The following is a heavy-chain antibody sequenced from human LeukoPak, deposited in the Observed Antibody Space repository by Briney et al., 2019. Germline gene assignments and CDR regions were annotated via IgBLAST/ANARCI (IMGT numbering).Heavy chain of an antibody. CDR1: GGTFSSYA. J-gene: IGHJ4*02. CDR2: IIPIFGTA. CDR3: ARGGATVTTDFDY. D-gene: IGHD4-17*01. V-gene: IGHV1-69*05. Sequence: ASVKVSCKASGGTFSSYAISWVRQAPGQGLEWMGGIIPIFGTANYAQKFQGRVTITTDESTSTAYMELSSLRSEDTAVYYCARGGATVTTDFDYWGQGTLVTVSS.